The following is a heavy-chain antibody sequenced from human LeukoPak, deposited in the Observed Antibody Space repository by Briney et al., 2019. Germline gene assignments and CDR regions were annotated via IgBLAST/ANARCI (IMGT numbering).Heavy chain of an antibody. CDR2: VGPKKGDT. D-gene: IGHD1-26*01. J-gene: IGHJ4*02. V-gene: IGHV1-2*02. Sequence: ASVKVSCKASGYTFSGYYIHWLRQATGQGLEWMGYVGPKKGDTNYAQRFQGRVTMTTDTSINTVYKDLSGLRSDDTAIYYCARVTSYMDSAAHLPYYFDYWGQGTLVTVSS. CDR3: ARVTSYMDSAAHLPYYFDY. CDR1: GYTFSGYY.